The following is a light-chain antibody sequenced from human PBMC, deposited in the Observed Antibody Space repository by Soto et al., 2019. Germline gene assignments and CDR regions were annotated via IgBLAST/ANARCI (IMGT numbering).Light chain of an antibody. V-gene: IGKV3-11*01. CDR2: HAS. CDR3: QQRYTWPPIT. Sequence: EIVLTQSPATLSLSPGERATLSCRASQSVSSYLAWYQQKPGQAPRLLIYHASNRATGIPSRFSGSGSETDFTLTLSSLEPEDFAVYYCQQRYTWPPITFGQGTRLEIK. J-gene: IGKJ5*01. CDR1: QSVSSY.